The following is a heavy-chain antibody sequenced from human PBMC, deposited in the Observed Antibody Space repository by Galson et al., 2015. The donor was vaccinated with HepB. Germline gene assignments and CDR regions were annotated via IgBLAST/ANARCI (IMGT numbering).Heavy chain of an antibody. Sequence: QSGAEVKKPGESLKISCKGSGYSFTSYWIGWVRQMPGKGLEWMGIIYPGDSDTRYSPSFQGQVTISADKSISTAYLQWSSLKASDTAMYYCARSDYGDYEVYYYGMDVWGQGTTVTVSS. J-gene: IGHJ6*02. D-gene: IGHD4-17*01. CDR3: ARSDYGDYEVYYYGMDV. CDR1: GYSFTSYW. CDR2: IYPGDSDT. V-gene: IGHV5-51*01.